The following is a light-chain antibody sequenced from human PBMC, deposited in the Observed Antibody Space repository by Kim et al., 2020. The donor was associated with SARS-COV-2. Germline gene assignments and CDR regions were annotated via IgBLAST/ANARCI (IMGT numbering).Light chain of an antibody. CDR3: QQYNSYPWT. CDR2: KTS. Sequence: SSVGARVTITCRASQSVSYWLAWYQQKPGKPPKLLLYKTSTLESGVPSRFSGSGYGTEFILTISSLQPDDFATYYCQQYNSYPWTFGQGTKVDIK. J-gene: IGKJ1*01. CDR1: QSVSYW. V-gene: IGKV1-5*03.